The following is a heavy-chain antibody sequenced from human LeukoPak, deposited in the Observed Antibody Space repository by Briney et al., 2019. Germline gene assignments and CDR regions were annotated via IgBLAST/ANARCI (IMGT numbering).Heavy chain of an antibody. Sequence: GGSLRLSCAASGFTFSRYEMNWVRQAPGKGLEWISYISRSGTTIYYADSVKGRFTISRDNAKNSMYLQVNRLRAEDTAVYFCARRDYYALDVWGLGTTVTVSS. CDR2: ISRSGTTI. CDR1: GFTFSRYE. V-gene: IGHV3-48*03. CDR3: ARRDYYALDV. J-gene: IGHJ6*02.